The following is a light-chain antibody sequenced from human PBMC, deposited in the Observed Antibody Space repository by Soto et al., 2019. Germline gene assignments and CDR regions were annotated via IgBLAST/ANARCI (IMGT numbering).Light chain of an antibody. Sequence: LTQPRSVSGSPGQSVTISCTGTSSDVGGYNYVSWYQQHPGKAPKLMIYDVSKRPSGVPDRFSGSKSGNTASLTISGLQAEDEADYYCCSYAGSYTVVFGGGTKLTVL. J-gene: IGLJ2*01. CDR2: DVS. V-gene: IGLV2-11*01. CDR1: SSDVGGYNY. CDR3: CSYAGSYTVV.